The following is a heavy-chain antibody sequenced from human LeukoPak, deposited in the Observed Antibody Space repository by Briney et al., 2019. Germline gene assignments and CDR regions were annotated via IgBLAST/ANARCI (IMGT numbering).Heavy chain of an antibody. D-gene: IGHD2-15*01. V-gene: IGHV1-69*05. J-gene: IGHJ6*03. CDR1: GGTFSSYA. CDR2: IIPIFGTA. Sequence: GSSVKVSCKASGGTFSSYAIGWVRQAPGQGLEWMGGIIPIFGTANYAQKFQGRVTITTDESTSTAYMELSSLRSEDTAVYYCARSGGDRTAFYYYYYMDVWGKGTTVTVSS. CDR3: ARSGGDRTAFYYYYYMDV.